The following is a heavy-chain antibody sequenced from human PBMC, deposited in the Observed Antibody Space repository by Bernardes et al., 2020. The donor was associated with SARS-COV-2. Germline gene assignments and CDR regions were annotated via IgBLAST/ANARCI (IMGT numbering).Heavy chain of an antibody. CDR3: ATERQSLTIFGVGHDAFDF. J-gene: IGHJ3*01. V-gene: IGHV3-43*01. D-gene: IGHD3-3*01. Sequence: GGSLRLSCAASGFTFEDYTMHWVRQVPGKGLEWVSLISWDGSTTNYADSVKGRFFISRDSSRNTLHSQMNSLRKEDTALYYCATERQSLTIFGVGHDAFDFWGQGTMVTVSS. CDR2: ISWDGSTT. CDR1: GFTFEDYT.